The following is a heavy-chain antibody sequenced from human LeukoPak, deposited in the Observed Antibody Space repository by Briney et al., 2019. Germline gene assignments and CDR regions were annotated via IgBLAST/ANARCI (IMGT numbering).Heavy chain of an antibody. CDR2: IRSKAYGGTT. V-gene: IGHV3-49*04. CDR3: TRDLDSYYYDSSGYSYFDY. D-gene: IGHD3-22*01. Sequence: GGSLRLSCTASGFTFGDYAMSWVRQAPGKGLEGVGFIRSKAYGGTTEYAASVKGRFTISRDDSKSIAYLQMNSLKTEDTAVYYCTRDLDSYYYDSSGYSYFDYWGQGTLVTVSS. J-gene: IGHJ4*02. CDR1: GFTFGDYA.